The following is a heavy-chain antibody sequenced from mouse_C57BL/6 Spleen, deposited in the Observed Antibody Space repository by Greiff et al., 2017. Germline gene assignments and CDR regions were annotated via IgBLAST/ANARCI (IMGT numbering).Heavy chain of an antibody. J-gene: IGHJ1*03. Sequence: EVQLVESGPGLVKPSQSLSLTCSVSGYSITSGYFWNWIRQLPGNKLEWMGYISYGGSNNYNPSLKNRISITRDTSKNQFYLKLNSVTTDDTATYYCARSTVVRYCDVWGTGTTVTVSS. CDR2: ISYGGSN. CDR3: ARSTVVRYCDV. V-gene: IGHV3-6*01. CDR1: GYSITSGYF. D-gene: IGHD1-1*01.